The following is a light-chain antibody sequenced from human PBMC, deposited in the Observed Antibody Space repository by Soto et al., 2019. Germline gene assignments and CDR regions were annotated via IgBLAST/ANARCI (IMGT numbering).Light chain of an antibody. J-gene: IGKJ5*01. CDR2: KAS. V-gene: IGKV1-5*03. CDR3: QHLNGYPIT. Sequence: DIQMAQSPSILSASVGDRVTIACRTSQSIDTWLAWHQQKSGKAPKLLISKASNLESGVPSRFSGSGSGTDFTLTISSLQPEDFATYYCQHLNGYPITFGQGTRLEIK. CDR1: QSIDTW.